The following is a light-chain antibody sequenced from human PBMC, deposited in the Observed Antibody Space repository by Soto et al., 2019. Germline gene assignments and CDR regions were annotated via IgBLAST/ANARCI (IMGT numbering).Light chain of an antibody. Sequence: QSALTQPASVSGSPGQSITISCTGTSSDVGSYNLVSWYQQHPGKAPKLMIYEGTKRPSGVSNRFSGSKSGNTASLTISGLQGEDEADYFCCSYARSSTVVFGGGTKVTVL. CDR1: SSDVGSYNL. J-gene: IGLJ2*01. V-gene: IGLV2-23*01. CDR2: EGT. CDR3: CSYARSSTVV.